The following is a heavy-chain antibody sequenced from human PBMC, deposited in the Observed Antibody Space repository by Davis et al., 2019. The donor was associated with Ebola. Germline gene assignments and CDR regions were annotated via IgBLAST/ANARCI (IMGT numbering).Heavy chain of an antibody. V-gene: IGHV4-59*01. D-gene: IGHD1-26*01. CDR3: ARDTEGATVSFDY. CDR2: IYYSGST. Sequence: MPSETLSLTCTASGVSISSYYMSWIRQPPGKGLEWIGYIYYSGSTNYNPSLKSRVTISVDTSKNQFPLKLSSVTDADTAEDYCARDTEGATVSFDYWGQGTLVTVSS. CDR1: GVSISSYY. J-gene: IGHJ4*02.